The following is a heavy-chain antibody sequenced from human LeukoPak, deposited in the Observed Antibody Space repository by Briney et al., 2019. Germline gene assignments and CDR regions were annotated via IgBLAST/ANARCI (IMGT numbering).Heavy chain of an antibody. CDR3: APLFGYGLGGKN. Sequence: ASVKVSCKASGYTFTGYYMHWVRQAPGQGLEWMGWINPNSGGTNYAQKFQGRVTMTRDTSISTACMELSRLRSDDTAVYYCAPLFGYGLGGKNWGQGTLVTVSS. V-gene: IGHV1-2*02. D-gene: IGHD5-18*01. J-gene: IGHJ4*02. CDR2: INPNSGGT. CDR1: GYTFTGYY.